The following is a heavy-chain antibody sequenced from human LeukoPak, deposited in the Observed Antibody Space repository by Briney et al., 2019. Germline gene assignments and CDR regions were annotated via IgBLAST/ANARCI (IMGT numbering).Heavy chain of an antibody. CDR3: AKDLSPSYSGYDFEGFDY. J-gene: IGHJ4*02. CDR1: GFIFDDYA. D-gene: IGHD5-12*01. CDR2: ISWNSGSI. Sequence: GGSLRLSCAASGFIFDDYAMHWVRQAPGKGLEWVSGISWNSGSIGYADSVKGRFTISRDNAKNSLYLQMNSLRAEDMALYYCAKDLSPSYSGYDFEGFDYWGQGTLVTVSS. V-gene: IGHV3-9*03.